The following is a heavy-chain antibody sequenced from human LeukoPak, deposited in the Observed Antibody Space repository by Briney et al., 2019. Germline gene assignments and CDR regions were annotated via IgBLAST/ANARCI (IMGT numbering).Heavy chain of an antibody. D-gene: IGHD6-19*01. J-gene: IGHJ4*02. CDR3: AERGSGWYFHN. V-gene: IGHV4-4*02. Sequence: SGTLSLTCAVSGGPISSNNWWNWVRKPPWKGLEWIGEIHHSRSTHYNPSLKSRLTISVDKSKNQFSLKLTSVTAADTAVYYCAERGSGWYFHNCGQGTLVTVSS. CDR1: GGPISSNNW. CDR2: IHHSRST.